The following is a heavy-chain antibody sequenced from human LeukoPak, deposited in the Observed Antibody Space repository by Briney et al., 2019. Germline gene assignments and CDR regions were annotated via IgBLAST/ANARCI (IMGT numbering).Heavy chain of an antibody. J-gene: IGHJ4*02. CDR1: GYIFISNW. CDR2: IHPGDSDT. Sequence: GESLKISCKGSGYIFISNWIGWVRQMPGKGLEWMGIIHPGDSDTRYSPSFQGQVTISADSSISTAYLQWNSLKASDTAMYYCVRSAVGGYGYDYWGQGILVTVSS. D-gene: IGHD5-18*01. CDR3: VRSAVGGYGYDY. V-gene: IGHV5-51*01.